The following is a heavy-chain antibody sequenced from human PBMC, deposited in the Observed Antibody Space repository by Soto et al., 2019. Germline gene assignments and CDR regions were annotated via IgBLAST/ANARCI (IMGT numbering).Heavy chain of an antibody. CDR2: ISAYNGNT. V-gene: IGHV1-18*01. D-gene: IGHD3-9*01. J-gene: IGHJ6*02. Sequence: ASVKVSCKASGYTFTSYGISWVRQAPGQGLEWMGWISAYNGNTNYAQKLQGRVTMTTDTSTSTAYMELRSLRSDDTAVYYCARADYDILTGLVYGMDVWGQGTTVTVSS. CDR3: ARADYDILTGLVYGMDV. CDR1: GYTFTSYG.